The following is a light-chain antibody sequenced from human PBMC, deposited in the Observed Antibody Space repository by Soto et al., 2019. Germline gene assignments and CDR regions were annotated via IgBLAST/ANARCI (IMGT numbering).Light chain of an antibody. V-gene: IGKV1-39*01. Sequence: DIQMTQSPSSLSASVGDRVTITCRASQSISSYLNWYQQKPGKAPKLLIYTASSLQSGVPSRFSGSGSGTDFTLTISSLQVEDFATYYCQQSYSTGITFGQGTRLE. J-gene: IGKJ5*01. CDR2: TAS. CDR3: QQSYSTGIT. CDR1: QSISSY.